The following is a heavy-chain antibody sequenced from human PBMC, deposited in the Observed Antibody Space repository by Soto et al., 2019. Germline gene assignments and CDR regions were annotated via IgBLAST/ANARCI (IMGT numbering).Heavy chain of an antibody. CDR3: ARRLSSGSRGGNNWFDP. V-gene: IGHV4-39*01. D-gene: IGHD3-22*01. CDR2: ISYSRST. CDR1: GGSISSSSYY. Sequence: PWETRSLTCTLSGGSISSSSYYWGWLRQTPGKGLGGIGSISYSRSTYDNPSLTSRVTISVHTPKHQFSLASSSVTAADTAVYYCARRLSSGSRGGNNWFDPWGQGTLVTVSS. J-gene: IGHJ5*02.